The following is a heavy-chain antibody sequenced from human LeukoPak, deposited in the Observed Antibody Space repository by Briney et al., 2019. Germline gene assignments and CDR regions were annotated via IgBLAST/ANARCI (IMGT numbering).Heavy chain of an antibody. D-gene: IGHD3-10*01. CDR1: GGSISSGGYY. J-gene: IGHJ3*02. Sequence: SETLSLTCTVSGGSISSGGYYWSWIRQPSGKGLEWIGYIYYSGSTNSNPSLKSRVTISVDTSRNHLSLKLSSVTAADTAVYYCARHGGVVRGEGSDAFDIWGQGTMVTVSS. CDR2: IYYSGST. CDR3: ARHGGVVRGEGSDAFDI. V-gene: IGHV4-61*03.